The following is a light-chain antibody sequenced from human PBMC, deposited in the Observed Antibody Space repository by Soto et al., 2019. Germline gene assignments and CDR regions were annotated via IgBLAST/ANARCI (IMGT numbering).Light chain of an antibody. J-gene: IGLJ1*01. V-gene: IGLV2-14*01. CDR2: DVS. CDR3: SSYISSSTYV. CDR1: SSDIGRYNY. Sequence: QAALTQPASVCGSPGQSITISCTGTSSDIGRYNYVSWYQQYPGKAPKFMIYDVSNRPSGVSNRFSGSKSGNTASLTISGLQAEDEADYYCSSYISSSTYVFGTGTKLTVL.